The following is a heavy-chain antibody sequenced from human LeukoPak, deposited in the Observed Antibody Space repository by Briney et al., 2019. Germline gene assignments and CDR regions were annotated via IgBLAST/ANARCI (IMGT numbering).Heavy chain of an antibody. CDR3: ARDYLKVVVAGTAPSAGHMDY. D-gene: IGHD2-15*01. J-gene: IGHJ4*02. CDR1: GGTFSSYA. V-gene: IGHV1-69*05. Sequence: RVASVKVSCKASGGTFSSYAISWVRQAPGQGLEWMGWIIPIVGTANYAQKCQGRVRITTDQSTSTAYMELSSLRSEDTAVYYSARDYLKVVVAGTAPSAGHMDYWGQGTLVTVSS. CDR2: IIPIVGTA.